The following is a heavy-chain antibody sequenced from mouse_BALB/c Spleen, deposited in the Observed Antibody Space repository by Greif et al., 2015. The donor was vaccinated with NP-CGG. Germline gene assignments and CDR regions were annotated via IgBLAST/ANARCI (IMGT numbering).Heavy chain of an antibody. Sequence: ESGPGLVKPSQSLSLTCSVTGYSITSGYYWNWIRQFPGNKLEWMGYISYDGSNNYNPSLKNRISITRDTSKNQFFLKLNSVTTEDTATYYCARGHYGSSYDWYFDVWGAGTTVTVSS. CDR1: GYSITSGYY. J-gene: IGHJ1*01. V-gene: IGHV3-6*02. CDR2: ISYDGSN. D-gene: IGHD1-1*01. CDR3: ARGHYGSSYDWYFDV.